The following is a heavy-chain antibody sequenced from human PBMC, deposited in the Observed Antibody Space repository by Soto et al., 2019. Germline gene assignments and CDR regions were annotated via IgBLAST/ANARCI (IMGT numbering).Heavy chain of an antibody. J-gene: IGHJ4*02. CDR3: ARVGGFGATTIDY. V-gene: IGHV4-30-4*01. CDR1: GGSISSGEYY. D-gene: IGHD3-10*01. Sequence: SETLSLTCTVSGGSISSGEYYWSWIRQPPGKGLEWIGYIYYSGSTYYNPSLKSRVTISVDTSKNQFSLKLSSVTAADTAVYYCARVGGFGATTIDYWGQGTLVTV. CDR2: IYYSGST.